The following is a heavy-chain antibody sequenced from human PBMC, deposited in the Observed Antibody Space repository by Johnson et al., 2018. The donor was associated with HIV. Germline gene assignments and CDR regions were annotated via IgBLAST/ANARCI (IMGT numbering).Heavy chain of an antibody. Sequence: QVQLVESGGGLVKPGGSLRLSCAASGFTFNDYYMSWIRQAPGKGLEWVSGVTGTGGDTYYAESVKGRFTISRDNSKNTLYLQMNKMRAEDTAVYFCASQVRGLRLGVDAFDIWGQGTMVTVSS. V-gene: IGHV3-11*05. CDR3: ASQVRGLRLGVDAFDI. J-gene: IGHJ3*02. D-gene: IGHD3-16*01. CDR1: GFTFNDYY. CDR2: VTGTGGDT.